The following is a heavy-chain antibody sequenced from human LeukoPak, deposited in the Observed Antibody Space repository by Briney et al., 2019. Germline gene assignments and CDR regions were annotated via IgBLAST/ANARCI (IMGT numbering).Heavy chain of an antibody. J-gene: IGHJ4*02. Sequence: ASVKVSCKASGCTFTDYYMHWVRQAPGQGLEWMGWINPNSGGTNYAQNFQGRVTMTRGTSISAAYMELSRLRSDDTAVYYYTRVYSGSLFDYWGQGTLVTVSS. CDR1: GCTFTDYY. D-gene: IGHD1-26*01. V-gene: IGHV1-2*02. CDR3: TRVYSGSLFDY. CDR2: INPNSGGT.